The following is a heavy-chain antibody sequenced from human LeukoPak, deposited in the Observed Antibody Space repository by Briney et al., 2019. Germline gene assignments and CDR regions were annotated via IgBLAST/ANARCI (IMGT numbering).Heavy chain of an antibody. V-gene: IGHV4-4*02. CDR1: GGSISSSNW. J-gene: IGHJ6*02. D-gene: IGHD4/OR15-4a*01. CDR3: ARVRPLEGAYYNYGMDV. Sequence: SETLSLTCAVSGGSISSSNWWSWVRQPPGKGLEWIGEIYHSGSTNYNPSLKSRVTISVDKSENQFSLKLSSVTAADTAVYYCARVRPLEGAYYNYGMDVWGQGTTVTVSS. CDR2: IYHSGST.